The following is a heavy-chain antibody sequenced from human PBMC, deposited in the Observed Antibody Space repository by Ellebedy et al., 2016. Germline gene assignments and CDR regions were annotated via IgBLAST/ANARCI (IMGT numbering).Heavy chain of an antibody. D-gene: IGHD3/OR15-3a*01. V-gene: IGHV3-23*01. CDR1: GFNLNTYF. CDR2: ISAGSDTT. Sequence: GESLKISCTASGFNLNTYFMSWVRQTPGKGLEWVSTISAGSDTTQFADSVKGRFTVSRDNSRNTVYLQMNDLRVEDTALYYCRHGHYADYWGQGTLVTVSS. CDR3: RHGHYADY. J-gene: IGHJ4*02.